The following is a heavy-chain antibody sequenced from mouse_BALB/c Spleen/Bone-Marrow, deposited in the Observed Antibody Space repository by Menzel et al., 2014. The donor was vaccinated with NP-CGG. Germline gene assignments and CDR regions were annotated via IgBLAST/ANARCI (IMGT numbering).Heavy chain of an antibody. CDR3: AKGEGGNCVGYAMDY. CDR2: IWGDGRL. V-gene: IGHV2-3*01. Sequence: VMLVESGPGLVAPSQNLSIICTASGFSLTNYVVSWVRQPPGKGLKWLGGIWGDGRLNYHSAPKSRLSLSKDNSNSQVFVKRSSLQTEDTATYYCAKGEGGNCVGYAMDYWGQGTAVTASS. D-gene: IGHD2-1*01. J-gene: IGHJ4*01. CDR1: GFSLTNYV.